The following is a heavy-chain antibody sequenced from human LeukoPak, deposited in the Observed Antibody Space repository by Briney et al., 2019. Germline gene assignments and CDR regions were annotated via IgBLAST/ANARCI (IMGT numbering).Heavy chain of an antibody. CDR1: GYTFTSYW. V-gene: IGHV5-10-1*01. CDR3: ARLRYYYDFSGYFVDY. J-gene: IGHJ4*02. Sequence: GESLKISCKGPGYTFTSYWITWVRQMPGKGLEWMGTIDPSDSYTNYSPSFQGHVTISADKSFSTAYLHWISLKASDTAIYYCARLRYYYDFSGYFVDYWGQGTLVTVSS. CDR2: IDPSDSYT. D-gene: IGHD3-22*01.